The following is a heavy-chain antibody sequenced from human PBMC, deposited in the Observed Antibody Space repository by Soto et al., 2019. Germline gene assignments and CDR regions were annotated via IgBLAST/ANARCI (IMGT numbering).Heavy chain of an antibody. CDR3: AKKVNSGPGSQYFDY. CDR1: GFTGSSYS. J-gene: IGHJ4*02. Sequence: GSLRLACTASGFTGSSYSMSGVRQAPGKGLEWVSVFRTGGDDGTTYYADSVKGRFTISRDNSKNTLFLQMNSLRAEDTAIYSCAKKVNSGPGSQYFDYWGQGTLVTVSS. D-gene: IGHD1-1*01. CDR2: FRTGGDDGTT. V-gene: IGHV3-23*01.